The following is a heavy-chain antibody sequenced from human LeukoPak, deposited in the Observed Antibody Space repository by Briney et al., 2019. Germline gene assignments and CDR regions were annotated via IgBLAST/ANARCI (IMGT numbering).Heavy chain of an antibody. J-gene: IGHJ4*02. V-gene: IGHV3-9*01. CDR3: AREAVGAEDY. Sequence: GGSLRLSCAASGFTFDDYAMHWVRQAPGKGLEWVSGISWNSGSIGYADSVKGRFTISRDNAKNSLYLQMNSLRAEDTAAYYCAREAVGAEDYWGQGTLVTVSS. D-gene: IGHD1-26*01. CDR2: ISWNSGSI. CDR1: GFTFDDYA.